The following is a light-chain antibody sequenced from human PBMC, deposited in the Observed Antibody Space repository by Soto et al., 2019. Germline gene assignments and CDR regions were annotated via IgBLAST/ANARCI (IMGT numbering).Light chain of an antibody. V-gene: IGLV2-23*01. Sequence: QSPLTQPASVSGSTGQSNTISCTGTSSDVGSYNLVSWYQQHPGKAPKLMIYEGSKRPSGVSNRFSGSKSGNTASLTISGLQAEDEADYYCCSYAGSSTPVFGGVTK. J-gene: IGLJ2*01. CDR3: CSYAGSSTPV. CDR2: EGS. CDR1: SSDVGSYNL.